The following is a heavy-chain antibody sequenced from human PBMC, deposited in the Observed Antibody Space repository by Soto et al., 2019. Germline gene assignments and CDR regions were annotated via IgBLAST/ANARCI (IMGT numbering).Heavy chain of an antibody. V-gene: IGHV3-15*01. D-gene: IGHD4-17*01. J-gene: IGHJ4*02. CDR1: GFTFSNAW. CDR2: IKSRTDGGTT. CDR3: TTGPNNYGDSPWYFDY. Sequence: EVQLVESGGGLVKPGGSLRLSCAASGFTFSNAWMSWVRQAPGKGLEWVGRIKSRTDGGTTDYAAPVKGRFTISRDDSKNTLYLQMNSLKTEDTAVYYCTTGPNNYGDSPWYFDYWGQGTLVTVSS.